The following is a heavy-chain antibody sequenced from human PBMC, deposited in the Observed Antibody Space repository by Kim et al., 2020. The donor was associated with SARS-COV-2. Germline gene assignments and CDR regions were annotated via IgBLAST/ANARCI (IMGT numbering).Heavy chain of an antibody. D-gene: IGHD3-3*01. CDR3: ARDYHTYEWTPPGAS. V-gene: IGHV1-46*01. CDR2: INPGAGST. CDR1: GYTFIDYS. J-gene: IGHJ5*02. Sequence: ASVKVSCKASGYTFIDYSIHWVRQAPGQGLEWMGEINPGAGSTTYAQTFQGRVTATTDTSASTVYMELTSLRSDDTAIYYCARDYHTYEWTPPGASWGQG.